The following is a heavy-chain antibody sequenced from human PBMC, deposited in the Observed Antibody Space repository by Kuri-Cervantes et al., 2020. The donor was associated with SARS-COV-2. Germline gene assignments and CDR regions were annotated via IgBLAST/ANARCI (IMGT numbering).Heavy chain of an antibody. V-gene: IGHV3-30*18. CDR1: GFDFSRSA. Sequence: GGSLRLSCAASGFDFSRSAMHWLRQAPGKGLEWVAVISYDGSNKYYADSVKGRFTISRDNSKNTLYLQMNSLRAEDTAVYYCAKSYDFWSGYYRPYYYYYGMDVWGQGTMVNVSS. J-gene: IGHJ6*02. D-gene: IGHD3-3*01. CDR2: ISYDGSNK. CDR3: AKSYDFWSGYYRPYYYYYGMDV.